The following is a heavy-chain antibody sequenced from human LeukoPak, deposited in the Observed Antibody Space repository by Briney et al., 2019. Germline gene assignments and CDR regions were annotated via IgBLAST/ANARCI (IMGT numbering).Heavy chain of an antibody. CDR1: GFTFDDYA. J-gene: IGHJ4*02. D-gene: IGHD3-22*01. CDR2: ISWNSGSI. V-gene: IGHV3-9*01. Sequence: SLRLSCAASGFTFDDYAMHWVRQAPGKGLEWVSGISWNSGSIGYADSVKGRFTISRDNAKNSLYLQMNSLRAEDTALYYCAKDGYDSSGYYSHFDYWGQGTLVTVSS. CDR3: AKDGYDSSGYYSHFDY.